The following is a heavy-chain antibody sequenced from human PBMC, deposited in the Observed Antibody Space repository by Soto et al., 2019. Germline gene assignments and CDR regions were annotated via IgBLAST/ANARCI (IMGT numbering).Heavy chain of an antibody. CDR2: IFYGGGTGVT. V-gene: IGHV4-39*01. CDR1: GDSFSTSNYY. J-gene: IGHJ4*02. Sequence: QLHLQESGPGLVKPSETLSLTCTVSGDSFSTSNYYWGWIRQPPGKGLEWIGNIFYGGGTGVTYYNPSLKCRVTISVDTSKNQFSLKLRSITAADTALYFCARRGGGDSLFDSWGQGKLVTVSS. CDR3: ARRGGGDSLFDS. D-gene: IGHD4-17*01.